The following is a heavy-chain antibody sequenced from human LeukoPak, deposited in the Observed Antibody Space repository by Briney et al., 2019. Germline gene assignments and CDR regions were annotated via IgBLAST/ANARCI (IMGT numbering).Heavy chain of an antibody. V-gene: IGHV3-21*04. Sequence: PGGSLRLSCVASGSSLGAYSLNWVRQAPGKGLEWISSISSSGTFIYYADSVKGRFTISRDNAKNSLFLQMNSLRAEDMALYYCAKGDRRSYYYYYMDVWGKGTTVTVSS. CDR2: ISSSGTFI. CDR3: AKGDRRSYYYYYMDV. J-gene: IGHJ6*03. CDR1: GSSLGAYS.